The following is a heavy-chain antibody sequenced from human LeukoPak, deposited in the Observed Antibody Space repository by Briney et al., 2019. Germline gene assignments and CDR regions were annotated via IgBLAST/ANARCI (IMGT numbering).Heavy chain of an antibody. CDR2: ISGSGGST. CDR3: AKDSDYYYYMDV. J-gene: IGHJ6*03. V-gene: IGHV3-23*01. CDR1: GFTFSSNA. Sequence: QSGGSLGLSGAAPGFTFSSNAMSWVRQAPGKGLGWVSTISGSGGSTYYADSVKGRFTIYRDNSKNTLSLQMNSLRAEDTAVYYCAKDSDYYYYMDVWGKGTTVTVSS.